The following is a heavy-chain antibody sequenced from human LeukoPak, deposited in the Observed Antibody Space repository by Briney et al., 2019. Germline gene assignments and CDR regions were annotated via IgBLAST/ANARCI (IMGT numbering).Heavy chain of an antibody. CDR2: ITTYDAKT. CDR3: ARDNRSPGPVFADY. CDR1: CYTFVRYG. D-gene: IGHD1-14*01. V-gene: IGHV1-18*01. J-gene: IGHJ4*02. Sequence: ASAKFFSKASCYTFVRYGVNWVRHAHRPGQGLMGRITTYDAKTHYAERLQDRFTMTRDISASTAYMELRSLTSDDTAVYYCARDNRSPGPVFADYWGQGTLVTVSS.